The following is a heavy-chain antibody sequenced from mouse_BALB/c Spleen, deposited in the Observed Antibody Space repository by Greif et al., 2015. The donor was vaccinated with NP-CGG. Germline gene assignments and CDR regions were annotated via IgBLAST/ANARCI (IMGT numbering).Heavy chain of an antibody. V-gene: IGHV5-9-3*01. CDR2: IGSGGSYT. CDR3: ARLRGFDY. CDR1: GFTFSSYA. D-gene: IGHD1-1*02. Sequence: EVQLQESGGGLVKPGGSLKLSCAASGFTFSSYAMSWVRQTPEKRLEWVATIGSGGSYTYYPDSVKGRFTISRDNAKNTLYRQMSSLRSEDTAMYYCARLRGFDYWGQGTTLTVSS. J-gene: IGHJ2*01.